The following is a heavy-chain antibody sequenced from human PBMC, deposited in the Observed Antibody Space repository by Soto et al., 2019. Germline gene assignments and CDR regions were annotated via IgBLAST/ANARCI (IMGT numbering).Heavy chain of an antibody. CDR1: GGTFSSYA. Sequence: SVKVSCKASGGTFSSYAISWVRQAPGQGLEWMGGIIPIFGTANYAQKFQGRVTITADESTSTAYMELSSLRSEDTAVYYCARDSGGIDSSGYYYFDYWGQGTLVTVSS. V-gene: IGHV1-69*13. D-gene: IGHD3-22*01. CDR2: IIPIFGTA. J-gene: IGHJ4*02. CDR3: ARDSGGIDSSGYYYFDY.